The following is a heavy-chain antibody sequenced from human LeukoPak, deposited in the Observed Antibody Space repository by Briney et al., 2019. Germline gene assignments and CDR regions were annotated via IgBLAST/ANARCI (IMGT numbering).Heavy chain of an antibody. CDR1: GGSISSSSYY. CDR3: ASSPLDSSSWYSYGMDV. V-gene: IGHV4-39*01. J-gene: IGHJ6*02. Sequence: SETLSLTCTVSGGSISSSSYYWGWIRQPPGKGLEWIGSIYYSGSTYYNPSLKSRVTISVDTSKNQFSLKLSSVTAADTAVYYCASSPLDSSSWYSYGMDVWGQGTTVTVSS. D-gene: IGHD6-13*01. CDR2: IYYSGST.